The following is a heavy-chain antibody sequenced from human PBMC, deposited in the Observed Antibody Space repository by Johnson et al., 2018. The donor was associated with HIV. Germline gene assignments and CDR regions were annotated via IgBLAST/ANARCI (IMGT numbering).Heavy chain of an antibody. J-gene: IGHJ3*02. CDR3: TTAASGSWYGEDAFDI. V-gene: IGHV3-15*01. CDR2: IKSKTDGGTT. Sequence: MLLVESGGGLVKPGGSLRLSCAASGFTFSNAWMSWVRQAPGKGLEWVGRIKSKTDGGTTDYAAPVKGRFTISRDDSKNTLYLQMNSLKTEDTAVYCCTTAASGSWYGEDAFDIWGQGTMVTVSS. CDR1: GFTFSNAW. D-gene: IGHD6-13*01.